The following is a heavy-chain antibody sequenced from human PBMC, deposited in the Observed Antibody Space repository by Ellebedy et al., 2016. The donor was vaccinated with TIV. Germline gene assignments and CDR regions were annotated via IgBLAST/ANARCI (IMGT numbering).Heavy chain of an antibody. CDR2: IYYSGST. V-gene: IGHV4-39*07. CDR1: GGSISSSSYY. Sequence: SETLSLXXTVSGGSISSSSYYWGWIRQPPGKGLEWIGSIYYSGSTYYNPSLKSRVTISVDTSKNQFSLKLSSVTAADTAVYYCARALVRFDYYYYGMDVWGQGTTVTVSS. D-gene: IGHD3-10*01. J-gene: IGHJ6*02. CDR3: ARALVRFDYYYYGMDV.